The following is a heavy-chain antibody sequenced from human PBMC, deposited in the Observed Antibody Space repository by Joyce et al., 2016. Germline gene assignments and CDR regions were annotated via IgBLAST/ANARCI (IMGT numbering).Heavy chain of an antibody. CDR1: GFPFSIFA. CDR3: AKRGLTSLSGYSYYYMDV. J-gene: IGHJ6*03. Sequence: EVQLLESGGGLVQPGGSLRLSCAASGFPFSIFAMIWVRRIPVRVLEWVSSISGSGDTTYYADSVKGRFIFSRDNSKNMLYLQMHSLRAEDTAVYYCAKRGLTSLSGYSYYYMDVWGKGTTVTVSS. D-gene: IGHD3-10*01. V-gene: IGHV3-23*01. CDR2: ISGSGDTT.